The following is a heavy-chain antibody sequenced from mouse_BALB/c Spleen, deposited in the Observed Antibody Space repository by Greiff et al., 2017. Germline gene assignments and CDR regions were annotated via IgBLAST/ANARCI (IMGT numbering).Heavy chain of an antibody. V-gene: IGHV1-77*01. J-gene: IGHJ1*01. D-gene: IGHD2-1*01. CDR1: GYTFTSYG. Sequence: QVQLHQSGPELVKPGASVKISCKASGYTFTSYGINWVKQRPGQGLEWIGYIYPGSGGTAYNQKFKGKATLTADKSSSTVYMQLSSLTSEDSAIYFCASNGNYRYFDVWGAGTTVTVSS. CDR3: ASNGNYRYFDV. CDR2: IYPGSGGT.